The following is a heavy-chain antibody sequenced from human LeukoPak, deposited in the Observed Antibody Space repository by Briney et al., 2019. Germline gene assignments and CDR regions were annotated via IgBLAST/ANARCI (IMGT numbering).Heavy chain of an antibody. D-gene: IGHD3-16*01. Sequence: GPCLRLACAAYALTFSIYGMGSVRQAPGGGLGWDSAISGGGGSTNYADSVMGRFTIYRDNCTNTLYQQMNSVRAEHTAVYYCAKVGGPAAIDSFYMGREGRILTVS. V-gene: IGHV3-23*01. J-gene: IGHJ3*02. CDR3: AKVGGPAAIDSFYM. CDR1: ALTFSIYG. CDR2: ISGGGGST.